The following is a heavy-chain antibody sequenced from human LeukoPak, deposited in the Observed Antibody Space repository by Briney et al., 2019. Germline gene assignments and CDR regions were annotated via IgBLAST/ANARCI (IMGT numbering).Heavy chain of an antibody. CDR1: GFTFSSYG. CDR2: IRYDGSNK. V-gene: IGHV3-30*02. D-gene: IGHD2-2*02. CDR3: AKDPIRYCSSTSCYIQDY. Sequence: QPGGSLRPSCAASGFTFSSYGMHWVRQAPGKGLEWVAFIRYDGSNKYYADSVKGRFTISRDNSKNTLYLQMNSLRAEDTAVYYCAKDPIRYCSSTSCYIQDYWGQGTLVTVSS. J-gene: IGHJ4*02.